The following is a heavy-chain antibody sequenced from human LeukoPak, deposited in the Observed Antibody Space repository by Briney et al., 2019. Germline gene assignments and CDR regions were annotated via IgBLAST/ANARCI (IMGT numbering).Heavy chain of an antibody. V-gene: IGHV3-21*01. J-gene: IGHJ4*02. CDR2: ISISSSYI. CDR1: GFTFSSYR. CDR3: ASAYYYDSSGRDY. D-gene: IGHD3-22*01. Sequence: PGGSLRLSCAASGFTFSSYRMNWVRQAPGKGLEWVSSISISSSYIYYADSVKGRFTISRDNAKNSLYLPMNSLRAEDTAVYYCASAYYYDSSGRDYWGQGTLVTVSS.